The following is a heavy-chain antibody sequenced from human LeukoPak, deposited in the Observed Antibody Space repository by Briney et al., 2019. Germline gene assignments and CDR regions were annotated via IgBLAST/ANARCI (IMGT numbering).Heavy chain of an antibody. Sequence: ASVKVSCKASGGTFTSYAISWGRQAPGQGLEWMGRSIPSIGIAKYAQKFQGRVTITAEKTTSTAYMELSSLRSEDTAVYYCARGKKVPAAIPYYYGMDVWGQGTTVTVSS. J-gene: IGHJ6*02. CDR2: SIPSIGIA. CDR3: ARGKKVPAAIPYYYGMDV. D-gene: IGHD2-2*01. CDR1: GGTFTSYA. V-gene: IGHV1-69*04.